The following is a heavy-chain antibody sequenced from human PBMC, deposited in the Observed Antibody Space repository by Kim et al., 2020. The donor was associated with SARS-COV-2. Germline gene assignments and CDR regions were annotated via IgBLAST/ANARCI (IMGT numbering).Heavy chain of an antibody. CDR3: ASSAGQQLGNLGY. J-gene: IGHJ4*02. CDR1: GGTFSSYA. V-gene: IGHV1-69*04. D-gene: IGHD6-13*01. CDR2: IIPILGIA. Sequence: SVKVSCKASGGTFSSYAISWVRQAPGQGLEWMGRIIPILGIANYAQKFQGRVTITADKSTSTAYMELSSLRSEDTAVYYCASSAGQQLGNLGYWGQGTLVTVSS.